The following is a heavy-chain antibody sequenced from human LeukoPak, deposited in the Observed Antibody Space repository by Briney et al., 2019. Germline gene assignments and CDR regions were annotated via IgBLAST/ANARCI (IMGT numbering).Heavy chain of an antibody. J-gene: IGHJ3*02. Sequence: PGGSLRLSCAASGFTVSSNYMSWVRQAPGKGLEWVSVIYSGGSTYYADSVKGRFTISRDNSKNTLYLQMNSLRAEDTAVYYCVRESGFGELFPYAFDIWGQGTVVTVSS. CDR3: VRESGFGELFPYAFDI. CDR2: IYSGGST. V-gene: IGHV3-53*01. CDR1: GFTVSSNY. D-gene: IGHD3-10*01.